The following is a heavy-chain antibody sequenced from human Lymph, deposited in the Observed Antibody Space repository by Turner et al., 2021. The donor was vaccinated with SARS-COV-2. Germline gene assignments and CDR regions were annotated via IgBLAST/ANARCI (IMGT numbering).Heavy chain of an antibody. CDR2: ISSSSSYI. Sequence: EVQLVESGGGLVKPGGSLRPSCAASGFTFSTYSMNWVRQAPGKGLEWISSISSSSSYIYYAASVKGPFTISRDDAKNSLYLQMNSLRAEDTAVYYCARDIPTTADYFDYWGQGTLVTVSS. D-gene: IGHD4-17*01. CDR3: ARDIPTTADYFDY. CDR1: GFTFSTYS. V-gene: IGHV3-21*01. J-gene: IGHJ4*02.